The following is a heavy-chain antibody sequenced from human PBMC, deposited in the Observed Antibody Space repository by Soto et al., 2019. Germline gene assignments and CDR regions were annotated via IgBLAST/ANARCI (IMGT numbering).Heavy chain of an antibody. Sequence: ASVKVSCKASGGTFSSYAISWVRQAPGQGLEWMGGIIPIFGTANYAQKFQGRVTITADKSTSTAYMELSSLRSEGTAVYYCARDPLEGYSSGWYGLDPWGQGTLVTVSS. CDR1: GGTFSSYA. V-gene: IGHV1-69*06. CDR3: ARDPLEGYSSGWYGLDP. J-gene: IGHJ5*02. CDR2: IIPIFGTA. D-gene: IGHD6-19*01.